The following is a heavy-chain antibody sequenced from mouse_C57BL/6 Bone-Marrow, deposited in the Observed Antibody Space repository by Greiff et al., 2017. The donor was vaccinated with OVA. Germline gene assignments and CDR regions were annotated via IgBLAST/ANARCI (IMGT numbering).Heavy chain of an antibody. J-gene: IGHJ3*01. Sequence: EVQLQQSGPELVKPGASVKIPCKASGYTFTDYNMDWVKQSHGKSLEWIGDINPNNGGTIYNQKFKGKATLTVDKSSSTAYMELRSLTSEDTAVYYCARRWLLRYWGQGTLVTVSA. CDR1: GYTFTDYN. V-gene: IGHV1-18*01. CDR3: ARRWLLRY. CDR2: INPNNGGT. D-gene: IGHD2-3*01.